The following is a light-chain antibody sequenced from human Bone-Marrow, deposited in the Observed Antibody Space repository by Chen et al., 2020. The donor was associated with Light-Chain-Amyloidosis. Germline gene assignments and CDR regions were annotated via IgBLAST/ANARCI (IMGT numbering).Light chain of an antibody. CDR2: DDS. V-gene: IGLV3-21*02. J-gene: IGLJ3*02. CDR1: NIGSTS. CDR3: QVWDRSSDRPV. Sequence: SYVLTQHSSVSLAPGQSATIARGGNNIGSTSVHWYQQTPGQAPLLVVYDDSDRPSGIPERLSGSNSGNTATLTISRVEAGDEADYYCQVWDRSSDRPVFGGGTKLTVL.